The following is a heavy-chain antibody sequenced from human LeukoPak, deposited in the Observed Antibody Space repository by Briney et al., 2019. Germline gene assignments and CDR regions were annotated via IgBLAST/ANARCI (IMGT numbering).Heavy chain of an antibody. J-gene: IGHJ5*02. D-gene: IGHD6-6*01. CDR3: ARQEYSSSFNWFDP. Sequence: GASVKVSCKASGGTFSSYAISWVRQAPGQGLEWMGGIIPIFGTANYAQKFQGRVTITTDESTSTAYMELSSQRSEDTAVYYCARQEYSSSFNWFDPWGQGTLVTVSS. CDR1: GGTFSSYA. CDR2: IIPIFGTA. V-gene: IGHV1-69*05.